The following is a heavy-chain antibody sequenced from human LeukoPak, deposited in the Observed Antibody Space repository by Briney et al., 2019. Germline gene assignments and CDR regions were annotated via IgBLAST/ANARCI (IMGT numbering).Heavy chain of an antibody. CDR3: TTPMFRGVKDWFDP. J-gene: IGHJ5*02. CDR1: GITFSNAW. CDR2: IKSKTDGGTT. V-gene: IGHV3-15*01. D-gene: IGHD3-10*01. Sequence: GGSLRLSCAASGITFSNAWMSWVRQAPGKGLEWVGRIKSKTDGGTTDYAAPVKGRFTISRDDSKNTLYLQMNSLKTEDTAVYYCTTPMFRGVKDWFDPWGQGTLVTVSS.